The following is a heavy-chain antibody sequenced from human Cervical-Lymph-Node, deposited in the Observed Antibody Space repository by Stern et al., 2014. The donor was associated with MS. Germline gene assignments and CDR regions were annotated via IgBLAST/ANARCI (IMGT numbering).Heavy chain of an antibody. CDR3: ARDLRGGYDTYYYYYGMDV. CDR1: GFAFNNYG. D-gene: IGHD5-12*01. CDR2: LWYDGRNE. V-gene: IGHV3-33*01. Sequence: QVQLVESGGGVVQPGRSLRLSCEASGFAFNNYGMHWVRQAPGKGLEWVGVLWYDGRNEYYAESLRGRFTISRDNSKNTLYLQMNSLRVEDTAVYYCARDLRGGYDTYYYYYGMDVWGQGTTVTVSS. J-gene: IGHJ6*02.